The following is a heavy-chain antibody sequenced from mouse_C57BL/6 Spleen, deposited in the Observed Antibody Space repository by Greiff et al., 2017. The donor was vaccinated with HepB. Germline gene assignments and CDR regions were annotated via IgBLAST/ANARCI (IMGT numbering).Heavy chain of an antibody. V-gene: IGHV1-19*01. CDR2: INPYNGGT. CDR1: GYTFTDYY. CDR3: GSGDYGNFHWYVDV. D-gene: IGHD2-1*01. J-gene: IGHJ1*03. Sequence: EVQLQQSGPVLVKPGASVKMSCKASGYTFTDYYMNWVKQSHGKSLEWIGVINPYNGGTSYNQKFKGKATLTVDKSSSTAYMELNSLTSEDSAVYYCGSGDYGNFHWYVDVWGTGTTVTVSS.